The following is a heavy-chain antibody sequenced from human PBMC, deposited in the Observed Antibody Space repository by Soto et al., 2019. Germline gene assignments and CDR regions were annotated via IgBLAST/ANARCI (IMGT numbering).Heavy chain of an antibody. D-gene: IGHD5-12*01. Sequence: GGSLRLSCAASGFAFNSHEMDWVRQAPGKGLEWVAYIKSGGNTKFYVDSVKGRFTISRDDAKNSLYLDMNSLRAEDTAVYYCVKEKSVMYSGYDAFDVWGQGTMVTVSS. CDR2: IKSGGNTK. CDR1: GFAFNSHE. CDR3: VKEKSVMYSGYDAFDV. J-gene: IGHJ3*01. V-gene: IGHV3-48*03.